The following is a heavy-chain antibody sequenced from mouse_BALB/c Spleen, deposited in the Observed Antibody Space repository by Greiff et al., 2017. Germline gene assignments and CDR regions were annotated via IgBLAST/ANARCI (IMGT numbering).Heavy chain of an antibody. V-gene: IGHV3-8*02. CDR2: ISYSGST. Sequence: EVKLMESGPSLVKPSQTLSLTCSVTGDSITSGYWNWIRKFPGNKLEYMGYISYSGSTYYNPSLKSRISITRDTSKNQYYLQLNSVTTEDTATYYCARSYGNYRYFDVWGAGTTVTVSS. CDR1: GDSITSGY. CDR3: ARSYGNYRYFDV. D-gene: IGHD2-1*01. J-gene: IGHJ1*01.